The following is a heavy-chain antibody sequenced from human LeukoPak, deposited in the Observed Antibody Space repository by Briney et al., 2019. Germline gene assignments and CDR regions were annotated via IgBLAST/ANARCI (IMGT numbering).Heavy chain of an antibody. CDR1: GFTFSSYW. Sequence: GGSLRLSCAASGFTFSSYWMTWVRQAPGKGLEWVASINQDQNEIHYVDSVRGRFTISRDNAKNSLYLQMNSLTAEDTALYYCARGYCSSTSCPYPSGDNWFDPWGQGTLVTVSS. CDR3: ARGYCSSTSCPYPSGDNWFDP. J-gene: IGHJ5*02. CDR2: INQDQNEI. D-gene: IGHD2-2*01. V-gene: IGHV3-7*01.